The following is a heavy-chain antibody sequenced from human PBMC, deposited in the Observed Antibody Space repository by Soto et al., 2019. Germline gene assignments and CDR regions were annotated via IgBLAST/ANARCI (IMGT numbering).Heavy chain of an antibody. Sequence: PSETLSLTCTVSGGSISSYYWSWIRQPPGKGLEWIGYIYYSGSTNYNPSLKSRVTISVDTSKNQFSLKLSSVTAADTAVYYCGRSIRYYDSSGYFPGAPGYYYGMDVWGQGTTVTVSS. V-gene: IGHV4-59*01. CDR2: IYYSGST. CDR3: GRSIRYYDSSGYFPGAPGYYYGMDV. CDR1: GGSISSYY. J-gene: IGHJ6*02. D-gene: IGHD3-22*01.